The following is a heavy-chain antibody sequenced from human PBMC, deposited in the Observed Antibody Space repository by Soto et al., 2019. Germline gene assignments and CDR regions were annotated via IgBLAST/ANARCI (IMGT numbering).Heavy chain of an antibody. V-gene: IGHV3-21*01. Sequence: GGSLRLSCAASGFTFSSYSMNWVRQAPGKGLEWVSSISSSSSYIYYADSVKGRFTISRDNAKNSLYLQMNSLRAEDTAVYYCARVVCGSGGSCYSGWFDPWGQGTLVTVS. J-gene: IGHJ5*02. CDR1: GFTFSSYS. CDR2: ISSSSSYI. CDR3: ARVVCGSGGSCYSGWFDP. D-gene: IGHD2-15*01.